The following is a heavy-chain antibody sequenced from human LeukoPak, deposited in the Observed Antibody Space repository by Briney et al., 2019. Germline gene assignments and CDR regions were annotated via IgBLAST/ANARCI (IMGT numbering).Heavy chain of an antibody. CDR2: ISGSGGST. CDR3: AKDGGYDFWSGYYMDY. CDR1: GFTFSNYA. Sequence: GGSLRLSYAASGFTFSNYAMGWVRQAPGKGLEWVSAISGSGGSTYYADSVKGRFTISRDNSKNTLYLQMNSLRAEDTAVYYCAKDGGYDFWSGYYMDYWGQGTLVTVSS. D-gene: IGHD3-3*01. V-gene: IGHV3-23*01. J-gene: IGHJ4*02.